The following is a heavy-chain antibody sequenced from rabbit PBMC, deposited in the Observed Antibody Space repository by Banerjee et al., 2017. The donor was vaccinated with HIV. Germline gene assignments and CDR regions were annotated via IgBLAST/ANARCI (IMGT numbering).Heavy chain of an antibody. CDR3: ARGGYGGYVHAIYGL. J-gene: IGHJ4*01. V-gene: IGHV1S45*01. CDR1: GFSFSSSYW. D-gene: IGHD6-1*01. CDR2: IYAGSSGNT. Sequence: QEQLEESGGDLVKPEGSLTLTCTASGFSFSSSYWICWVRQAPGKGLEWIACIYAGSSGNTVYASWAKGRFTISKTSSTTVTLQMTSLTVADTATYFCARGGYGGYVHAIYGLWGPGTLVTVS.